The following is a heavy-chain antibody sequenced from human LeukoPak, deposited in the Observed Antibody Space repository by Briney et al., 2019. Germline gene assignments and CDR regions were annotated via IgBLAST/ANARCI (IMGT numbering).Heavy chain of an antibody. V-gene: IGHV3-49*04. D-gene: IGHD3-22*01. CDR3: TTDLHYYDSSGYYRDYYYMDV. Sequence: GGSLRLACTASGFTFGDYAMRWVRRAPGKGVEWVVFIRSKAYGGTTEYAASVKGRFSISRDVSKSMAYLQMNSLKTEDTAVYYSTTDLHYYDSSGYYRDYYYMDVWCKGTTVTVSS. CDR2: IRSKAYGGTT. CDR1: GFTFGDYA. J-gene: IGHJ6*03.